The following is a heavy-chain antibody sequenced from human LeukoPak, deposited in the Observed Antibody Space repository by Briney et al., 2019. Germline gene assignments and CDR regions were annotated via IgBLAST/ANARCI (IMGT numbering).Heavy chain of an antibody. Sequence: PGGSLRLSCAASGFTFDECTMYWVRQAPGKGLEWVSLISWDGGSTYYADSVRGRFTISRDNSKNSLYLQMNSLRTEDTALYYCAKDRRIAAAGTNYFDYWGQGTLVTVSS. D-gene: IGHD6-13*01. CDR1: GFTFDECT. CDR2: ISWDGGST. V-gene: IGHV3-43*01. CDR3: AKDRRIAAAGTNYFDY. J-gene: IGHJ4*02.